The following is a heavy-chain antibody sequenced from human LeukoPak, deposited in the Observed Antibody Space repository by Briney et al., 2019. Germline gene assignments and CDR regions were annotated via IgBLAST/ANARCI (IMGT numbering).Heavy chain of an antibody. CDR2: IYYSGST. J-gene: IGHJ6*03. CDR1: GGSISSYY. CDR3: ARVWDGVFYDFWSGYYGHYYYYMDV. V-gene: IGHV4-59*01. D-gene: IGHD3-3*01. Sequence: PSETLSLTCTVSGGSISSYYWSWIRQPPGKGLEWIGYIYYSGSTNYNPSLKSRVTISVDTSKNQFSLKLSSVTAADTAVYYCARVWDGVFYDFWSGYYGHYYYYMDVWGKGTTVTVSS.